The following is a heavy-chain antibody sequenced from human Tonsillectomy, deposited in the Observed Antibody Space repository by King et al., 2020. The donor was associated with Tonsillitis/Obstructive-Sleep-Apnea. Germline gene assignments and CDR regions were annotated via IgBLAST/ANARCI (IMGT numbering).Heavy chain of an antibody. CDR2: IIPIFGTA. CDR3: ATLEVPAALAVQNYYYYYYMDV. CDR1: GGTFSSYA. Sequence: QLVQSGAEVKKPGSSVKVSCKASGGTFSSYAISWVRQAPGQGLEWMGAIIPIFGTANYAQYFQGRVTITADESTSTAYMGLRSLRSEDTAVYYCATLEVPAALAVQNYYYYYYMDVWGKGTTVTVSS. V-gene: IGHV1-69*01. D-gene: IGHD2-2*01. J-gene: IGHJ6*03.